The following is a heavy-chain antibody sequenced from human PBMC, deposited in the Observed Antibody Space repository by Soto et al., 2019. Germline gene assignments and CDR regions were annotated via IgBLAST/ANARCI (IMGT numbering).Heavy chain of an antibody. CDR1: GYTFTSYY. Sequence: QVQLVQSGAEVKKPGASVKVSCKASGYTFTSYYMHWVRQAPGQGLEWMGIINPSGGSTTYAQKFQRRVTMTRDTSTSTVYIELSSLRSEDTAVYYCARGDIVAIFGMDVWGQGTTVNVSS. CDR2: INPSGGST. V-gene: IGHV1-46*01. J-gene: IGHJ6*02. CDR3: ARGDIVAIFGMDV. D-gene: IGHD5-12*01.